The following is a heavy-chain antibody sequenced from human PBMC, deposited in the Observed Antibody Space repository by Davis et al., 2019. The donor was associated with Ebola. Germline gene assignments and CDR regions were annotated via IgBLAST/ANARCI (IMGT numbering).Heavy chain of an antibody. CDR2: MNPNSGNT. D-gene: IGHD1-1*01. Sequence: ASVKVSCKASGYTFTSYDINWVRQATGQGLEWMGWMNPNSGNTGYAQKFQGRVTMTRNTSISTAYMELSSLRSEDTAVYYCARGPYNWNAYYYYYGMDVWGQGTTVTVSS. CDR1: GYTFTSYD. CDR3: ARGPYNWNAYYYYYGMDV. V-gene: IGHV1-8*01. J-gene: IGHJ6*02.